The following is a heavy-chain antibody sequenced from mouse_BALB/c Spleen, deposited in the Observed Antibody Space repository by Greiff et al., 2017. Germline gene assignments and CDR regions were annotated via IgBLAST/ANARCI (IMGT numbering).Heavy chain of an antibody. J-gene: IGHJ3*01. D-gene: IGHD4-1*01. V-gene: IGHV1-7*01. Sequence: QVQLQQSGAELAKPGASVKMSCKASGYTFTSYWMHWVKQRPGQGLEWIGYINPSTGYTEYNQKFKDKATLTADKSSSTAYMQLSSLTSEDSAVYYCARSGRGAWFAYWGQGTLVTVSA. CDR3: ARSGRGAWFAY. CDR2: INPSTGYT. CDR1: GYTFTSYW.